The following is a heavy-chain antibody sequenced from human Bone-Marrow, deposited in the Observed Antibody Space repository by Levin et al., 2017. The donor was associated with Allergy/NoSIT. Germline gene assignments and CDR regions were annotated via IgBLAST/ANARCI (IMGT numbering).Heavy chain of an antibody. D-gene: IGHD6-19*01. Sequence: SQTLSLTCTVSGGSIRSSSYYWGWIRQPPGKGLEWIGSIYYSGSTYNNPSLKSRVTISVDTSKNQFSLKLSSVTAADTAVYCCAGRLLGSSSGWYVWGVWGQGTTVTVSS. V-gene: IGHV4-39*01. CDR2: IYYSGST. CDR1: GGSIRSSSYY. J-gene: IGHJ6*02. CDR3: AGRLLGSSSGWYVWGV.